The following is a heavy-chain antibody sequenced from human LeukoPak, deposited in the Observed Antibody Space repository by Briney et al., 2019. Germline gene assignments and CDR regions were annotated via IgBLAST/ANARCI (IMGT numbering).Heavy chain of an antibody. CDR1: GGSFSGYY. D-gene: IGHD6-19*01. V-gene: IGHV4-34*01. CDR2: ITHRGST. Sequence: PLETLSLTCTVSGGSFSGYYWSWIRQPPGKGLEWIGEITHRGSTNYNPSLKSRVTMSVDTSKNQLSLKLSSVTAADTAVYYCAMTVASREFDPWGQGTLVTVSS. CDR3: AMTVASREFDP. J-gene: IGHJ5*01.